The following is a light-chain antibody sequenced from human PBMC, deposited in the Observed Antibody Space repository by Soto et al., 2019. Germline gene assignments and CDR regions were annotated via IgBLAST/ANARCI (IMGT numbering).Light chain of an antibody. Sequence: DIPMTQSPSSLSASVGDRVTITCQASQDISNFLSWYQHKPGKAPKLLIYDASDLETGGPSRFSGSGSGTHFGLTISSPQPEDLAIYFCQQYHSLPPTFGRGTKLEIK. CDR3: QQYHSLPPT. J-gene: IGKJ2*01. V-gene: IGKV1-33*01. CDR2: DAS. CDR1: QDISNF.